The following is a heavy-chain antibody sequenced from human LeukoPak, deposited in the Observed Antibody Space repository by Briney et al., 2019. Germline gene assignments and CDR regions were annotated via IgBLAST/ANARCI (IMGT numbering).Heavy chain of an antibody. V-gene: IGHV3-48*01. CDR1: GLTFSSHS. CDR2: IRSSSRTT. Sequence: GGSLRLSCAASGLTFSSHSMNWVRQAPGKGLEWVSHIRSSSRTTYYADSVKGRFTISRDDAKNSLYLQMNSLRGEDTAVYYCASWAGTTAGFSGPFDFWGQGTLVTVSS. D-gene: IGHD6-19*01. J-gene: IGHJ4*02. CDR3: ASWAGTTAGFSGPFDF.